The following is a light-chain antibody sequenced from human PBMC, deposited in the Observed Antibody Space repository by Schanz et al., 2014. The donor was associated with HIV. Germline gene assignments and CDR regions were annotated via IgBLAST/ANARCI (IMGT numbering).Light chain of an antibody. CDR2: EVN. CDR1: SSDVGGYNY. J-gene: IGLJ2*01. V-gene: IGLV2-8*01. CDR3: CSYGGASYGGPYHVI. Sequence: QSALTQPPSASGSPGQSVTISCTGTSSDVGGYNYVSWYQHHPGKAPKLLISEVNKRPSGVPDRFSGSKSGNTASLTISGLQAEDEADYYCCSYGGASYGGPYHVIFGGGTKLTVL.